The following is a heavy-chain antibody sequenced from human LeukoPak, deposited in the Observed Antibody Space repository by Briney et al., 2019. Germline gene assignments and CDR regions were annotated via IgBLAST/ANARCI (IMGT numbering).Heavy chain of an antibody. CDR2: INHRGST. D-gene: IGHD2-2*01. V-gene: IGHV4-39*07. J-gene: IGHJ4*02. CDR1: GGSISSSSYY. Sequence: PSETLSLTCTVSGGSISSSSYYWGWIRQPPGKGLEWIGEINHRGSTNYNPSLKSRVTISVDTSKNQFSLRLSSVTAADTAVYYCARGRGKGLSDYWGQGTLVTVSS. CDR3: ARGRGKGLSDY.